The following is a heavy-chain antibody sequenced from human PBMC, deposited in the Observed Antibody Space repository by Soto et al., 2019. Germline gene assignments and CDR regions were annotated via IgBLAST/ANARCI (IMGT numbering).Heavy chain of an antibody. J-gene: IGHJ4*02. V-gene: IGHV4-34*01. Sequence: QVLLQQWGAGRLKPSETLSLTCAVYGGSFIDYSWGWIRQSPGTGLEWIGEINHSGSANYNPSLKTRVTISVDASKYQFSLKLYSVTAADAAVYYCARLSVYWSQGTLVTVSS. CDR2: INHSGSA. CDR1: GGSFIDYS. D-gene: IGHD3-3*01. CDR3: ARLSVY.